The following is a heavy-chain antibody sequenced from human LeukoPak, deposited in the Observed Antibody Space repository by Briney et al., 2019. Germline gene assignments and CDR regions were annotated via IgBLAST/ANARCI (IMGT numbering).Heavy chain of an antibody. CDR1: GFTFTSYA. J-gene: IGHJ4*02. D-gene: IGHD6-13*01. CDR3: AKRVHSSSWYAAFDY. Sequence: GGSLRLSCAASGFTFTSYALTWVRQAPGKGLEWVSGISNKGGTTYYADSVRGRFTISRDNSNSTLYLQMNSLRAEDTAVYYCAKRVHSSSWYAAFDYWGQGTLVTVSS. CDR2: ISNKGGTT. V-gene: IGHV3-23*01.